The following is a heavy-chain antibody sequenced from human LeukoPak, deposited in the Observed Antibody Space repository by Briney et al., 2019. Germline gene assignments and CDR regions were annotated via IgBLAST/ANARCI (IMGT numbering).Heavy chain of an antibody. CDR1: GFTFTSYA. Sequence: GGSLRLSCAASGFTFTSYAMSWIRQAPGKGLEWVSAISGGGEDTYYPDSVKGRFAISRDNSKNTLYLQMNSLRAEDTAIYYCAKPRAMTTGVGRYFDLWGRGTLATVSS. CDR3: AKPRAMTTGVGRYFDL. J-gene: IGHJ2*01. D-gene: IGHD1-1*01. CDR2: ISGGGEDT. V-gene: IGHV3-23*01.